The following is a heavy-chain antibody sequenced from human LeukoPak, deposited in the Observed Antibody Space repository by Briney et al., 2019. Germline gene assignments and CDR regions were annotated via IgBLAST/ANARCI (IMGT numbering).Heavy chain of an antibody. CDR2: IYYSGST. CDR1: GGSISSYY. D-gene: IGHD3-22*01. CDR3: ARELDDSSGSDAFDI. V-gene: IGHV4-59*01. J-gene: IGHJ3*02. Sequence: PSETLSLTCTVSGGSISSYYWSWIRQPPGKGLEWIGYIYYSGSTNYNPSLKSRVTISVDTSKNQFSLKLSSVTAADTAVYDCARELDDSSGSDAFDIWGQGTMVTVSS.